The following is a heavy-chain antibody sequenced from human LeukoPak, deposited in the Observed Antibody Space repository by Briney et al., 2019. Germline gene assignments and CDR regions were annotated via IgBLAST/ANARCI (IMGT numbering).Heavy chain of an antibody. J-gene: IGHJ4*02. D-gene: IGHD3-22*01. CDR2: MNPNSGNT. CDR1: GYTFTSYD. CDR3: ASTPKYYYDSSGYHGN. Sequence: ASVKVSCKASGYTFTSYDISWVRQATGQGLEWMGWMNPNSGNTGYAQKFQGRVTMTRNTSISTAYMELSSLRSEDTAVYYCASTPKYYYDSSGYHGNWGQGTLVTVSS. V-gene: IGHV1-8*01.